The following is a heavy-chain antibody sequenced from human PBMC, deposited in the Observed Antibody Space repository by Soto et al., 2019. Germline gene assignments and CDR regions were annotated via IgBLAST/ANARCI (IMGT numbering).Heavy chain of an antibody. CDR1: DYTFTSYD. J-gene: IGHJ4*02. Sequence: QVQLVQSGAEVKKPGASVKVSCKASDYTFTSYDISWVRQAPGQGLEWMGWISAYSGNKNYAQKFQGRVTMTTDTSTSTAYMELSSLRSDDTAVYYCAREGQTEYYFDYWGRGTLVTVSP. V-gene: IGHV1-18*01. CDR2: ISAYSGNK. CDR3: AREGQTEYYFDY.